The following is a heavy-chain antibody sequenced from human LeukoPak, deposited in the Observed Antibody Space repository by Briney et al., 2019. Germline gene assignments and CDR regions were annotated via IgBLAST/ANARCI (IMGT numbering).Heavy chain of an antibody. Sequence: ASVKVSCKASGYTFTSYAMNWVRQAPGQGLEWMGWINTNTGNPTYAQGFTGRFVFSSDTSVSTAYLQISSLKAEDTAVYYCARTVSGNYGDYGSIDYWGQGTLVAVSS. CDR1: GYTFTSYA. D-gene: IGHD4-17*01. CDR3: ARTVSGNYGDYGSIDY. V-gene: IGHV7-4-1*02. CDR2: INTNTGNP. J-gene: IGHJ4*02.